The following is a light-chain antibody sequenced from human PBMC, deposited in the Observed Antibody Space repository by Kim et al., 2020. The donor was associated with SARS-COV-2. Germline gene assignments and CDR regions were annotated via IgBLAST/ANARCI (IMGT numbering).Light chain of an antibody. J-gene: IGKJ1*01. Sequence: DIQMTQSPSSLSASVGVRVTITCRASQDISNYLAWFQLKPGKAPKLLIYAASALQPGVPSRFSGSGSGTDFTLTVTSLQPEDVATYYCQKCDSAPWTFGQGTKVDIK. CDR2: AAS. CDR1: QDISNY. V-gene: IGKV1-27*01. CDR3: QKCDSAPWT.